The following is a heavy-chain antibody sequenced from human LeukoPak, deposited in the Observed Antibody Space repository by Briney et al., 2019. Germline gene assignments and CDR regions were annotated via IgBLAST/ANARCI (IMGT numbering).Heavy chain of an antibody. D-gene: IGHD3-22*01. CDR3: ARDPPHDSSGYFAFDI. Sequence: GTSQRLSCAASGFTFSTYGMHWVRQAPGKGLEWVAVIWYEGSNKYYADSVKGRFTISRDNSKNTLYLQMNSLRAEDTAVYYCARDPPHDSSGYFAFDIWGQGTMVTVSS. CDR2: IWYEGSNK. J-gene: IGHJ3*02. CDR1: GFTFSTYG. V-gene: IGHV3-33*01.